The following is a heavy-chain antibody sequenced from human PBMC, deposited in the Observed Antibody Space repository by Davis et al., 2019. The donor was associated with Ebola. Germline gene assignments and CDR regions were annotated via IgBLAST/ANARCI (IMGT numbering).Heavy chain of an antibody. V-gene: IGHV4-4*02. CDR3: ARGGYSYGRFDY. Sequence: SETLSLTCAVSGGSISSSNWWSWVRQPPGKGLEWIGEIYHSGSTYYNPSLKSRVTISVDRSKNQFSLKLSSVTAADTAVYYCARGGYSYGRFDYWGQGTLVTVSS. CDR1: GGSISSSNW. J-gene: IGHJ4*02. D-gene: IGHD5-18*01. CDR2: IYHSGST.